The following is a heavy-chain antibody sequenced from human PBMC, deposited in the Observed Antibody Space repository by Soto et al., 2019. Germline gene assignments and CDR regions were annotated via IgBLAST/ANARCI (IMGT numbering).Heavy chain of an antibody. J-gene: IGHJ4*02. CDR3: AEGGGGDHGY. CDR2: ITITGDTT. CDR1: GFIFTTSD. Sequence: EVQLVESEGGLVQPGGSLRLSCEASGFIFTTSDMSWVRQAPGKGLEWISSITITGDTTHYADSVKGRFTISRDNSRKTVYFQMNSPGVDDTAVYYCAEGGGGDHGYWGQGTLVAVSS. D-gene: IGHD2-21*02. V-gene: IGHV3-23*04.